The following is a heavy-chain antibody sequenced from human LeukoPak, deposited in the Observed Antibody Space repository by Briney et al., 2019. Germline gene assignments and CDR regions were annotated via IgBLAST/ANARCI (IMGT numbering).Heavy chain of an antibody. CDR2: IYYSGST. CDR1: GGSISSNNW. D-gene: IGHD1-26*01. V-gene: IGHV4-39*01. CDR3: ARPAYRGSYYDAFDI. J-gene: IGHJ3*02. Sequence: SETLSLTCAVSGGSISSNNWWSWVRQPPGKGLEWIGSIYYSGSTYYNPSLKSRVTISVDTSKNKFSLKLNSVTAADTAVYYCARPAYRGSYYDAFDIWGQGTMVTVSS.